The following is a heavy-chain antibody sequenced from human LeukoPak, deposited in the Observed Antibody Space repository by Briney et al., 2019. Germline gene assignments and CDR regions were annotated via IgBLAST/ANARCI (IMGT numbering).Heavy chain of an antibody. V-gene: IGHV1-2*06. D-gene: IGHD7-27*01. CDR2: INPNSGDP. Sequence: GASVKVSCKTSGYTFTDSYIHWVRQAPGQGLEWMGRINPNSGDPDYPQKFQGRVTMTRDTSISTAYMELSRLRSDDTAVYYCARGPHWGPHFDYWGQGTLVTVSS. CDR3: ARGPHWGPHFDY. J-gene: IGHJ4*02. CDR1: GYTFTDSY.